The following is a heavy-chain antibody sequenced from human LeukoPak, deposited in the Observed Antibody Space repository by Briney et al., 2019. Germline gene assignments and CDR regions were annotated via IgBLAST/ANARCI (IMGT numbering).Heavy chain of an antibody. CDR3: ARASYYDSSGSYPFDY. Sequence: AGGSLRLSCAASGFTFSSYWMHWVRHAPGKGLVWVSRINSDGSSTSYADSVKGRFTISRDNAKNTLYLQMNSLRAEDTAVYYCARASYYDSSGSYPFDYWGQGTLVTVSS. CDR2: INSDGSST. J-gene: IGHJ4*02. CDR1: GFTFSSYW. V-gene: IGHV3-74*01. D-gene: IGHD3-22*01.